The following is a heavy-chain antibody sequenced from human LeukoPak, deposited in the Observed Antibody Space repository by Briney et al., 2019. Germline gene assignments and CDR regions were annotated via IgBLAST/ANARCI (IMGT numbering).Heavy chain of an antibody. CDR3: ARKRSVDYYGMDV. D-gene: IGHD6-6*01. CDR1: GYTFTGYY. V-gene: IGHV1-2*02. Sequence: ASVKVSCKASGYTFTGYYMHRVRQAPGQGLEWMAWINPNSGVTNYAQKFQGRVTMTRDTSISTAYMELSRLRSDDTAVYYCARKRSVDYYGMDVWGQGTTVTVSS. CDR2: INPNSGVT. J-gene: IGHJ6*02.